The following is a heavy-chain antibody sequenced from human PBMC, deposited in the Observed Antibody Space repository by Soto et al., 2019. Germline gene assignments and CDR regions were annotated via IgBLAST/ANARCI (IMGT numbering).Heavy chain of an antibody. CDR2: MNPNSGNT. Sequence: ASVKVSCKASGYTFTSYDINWVRQATGQGLEWMGWMNPNSGNTGYAQKFQGRVTMTRNTSMSTAYMELSSLRSEDTAVYYCARGDRYLAATFSYWGQGTLVTVSS. J-gene: IGHJ4*02. CDR1: GYTFTSYD. V-gene: IGHV1-8*01. D-gene: IGHD2-15*01. CDR3: ARGDRYLAATFSY.